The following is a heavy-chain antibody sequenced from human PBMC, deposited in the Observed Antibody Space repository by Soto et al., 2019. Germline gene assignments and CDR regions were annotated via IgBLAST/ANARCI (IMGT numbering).Heavy chain of an antibody. Sequence: SETLSLTCTVSGGSISSGGYYWSWIRQHPGKGLEWIGYIYYSGSTYYNPSLKSRVTISVDTSKNQFSLKLSSVTAADTAVYYCARDEKHQLDTYYYGMDVWGQGTTVNVT. V-gene: IGHV4-31*03. D-gene: IGHD6-13*01. CDR3: ARDEKHQLDTYYYGMDV. CDR2: IYYSGST. CDR1: GGSISSGGYY. J-gene: IGHJ6*02.